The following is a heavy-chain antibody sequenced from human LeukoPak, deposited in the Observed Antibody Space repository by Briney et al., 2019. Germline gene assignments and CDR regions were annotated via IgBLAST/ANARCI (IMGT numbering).Heavy chain of an antibody. CDR3: SRFYSSGWASGAFDI. Sequence: PGGSLRLSCATSGFTFSDYCVSWVRQAPGKGLEWIGFIRNKANGGKTEYAASVKGRFTISRDDSKTIAHLKMSSLKHEDTAVYYCSRFYSSGWASGAFDIWGQGTMVTVSS. CDR2: IRNKANGGKT. CDR1: GFTFSDYC. V-gene: IGHV3-49*04. J-gene: IGHJ3*02. D-gene: IGHD3-22*01.